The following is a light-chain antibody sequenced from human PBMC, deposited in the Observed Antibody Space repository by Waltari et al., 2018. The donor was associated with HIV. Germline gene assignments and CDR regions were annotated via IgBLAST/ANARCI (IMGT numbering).Light chain of an antibody. CDR1: RSDDGGSNS. V-gene: IGLV2-8*01. CDR3: NSYAGSNNWV. Sequence: SPLTPPPSDSRSPGQSVTTSCTGTRSDDGGSNSVSWYQQHPGKAPKLRSYEVNKRPSGVPDRFSGSKSANTASLTVSGLQADDEADYYCNSYAGSNNWVFGGGTKLTVL. CDR2: EVN. J-gene: IGLJ3*02.